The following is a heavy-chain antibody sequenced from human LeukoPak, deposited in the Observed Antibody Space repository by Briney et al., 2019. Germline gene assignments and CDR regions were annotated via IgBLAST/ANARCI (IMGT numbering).Heavy chain of an antibody. CDR3: ARGFPAFDP. D-gene: IGHD2-15*01. CDR1: GFTFSSYE. CDR2: ISSSGSTI. V-gene: IGHV3-48*03. J-gene: IGHJ5*02. Sequence: GGSLRLSCAASGFTFSSYEMNWVRQAPGKGLEWVSYISSSGSTIYYADPVKGRFTISRDNAKNSLYLQMNSLRAEDTAVYYCARGFPAFDPWGQGTLVTVSS.